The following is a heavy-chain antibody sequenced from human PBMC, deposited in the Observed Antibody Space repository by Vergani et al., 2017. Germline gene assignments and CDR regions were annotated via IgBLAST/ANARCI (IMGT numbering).Heavy chain of an antibody. V-gene: IGHV3-21*01. CDR3: ARDQFKVTTFYFQH. J-gene: IGHJ1*01. D-gene: IGHD4-17*01. CDR2: ISSSSSYI. CDR1: GFTFSSYS. Sequence: VQLVESGGGLVKPGGSLRLSCAASGFTFSSYSMNWVRQAPGKGLEWVSSISSSSSYIYYADSVKGRFTISRDNAKNSLYLQMNSLRAEDTAVYYCARDQFKVTTFYFQHWGQGTLVTVSS.